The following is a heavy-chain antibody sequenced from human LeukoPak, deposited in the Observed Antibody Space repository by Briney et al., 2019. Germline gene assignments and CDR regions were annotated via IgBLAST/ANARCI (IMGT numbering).Heavy chain of an antibody. CDR2: MNPNSGNT. J-gene: IGHJ5*02. Sequence: ASVKVSCKASGYTFTSYDINWVRQATGQGLEWMGWMNPNSGNTGYAQKFQGRVTMTRNTSISTAYMELSSLRSEDTAVYYCARRPMVRGVIPNWFDPWGQGTLVTVSS. CDR3: ARRPMVRGVIPNWFDP. CDR1: GYTFTSYD. D-gene: IGHD3-10*01. V-gene: IGHV1-8*01.